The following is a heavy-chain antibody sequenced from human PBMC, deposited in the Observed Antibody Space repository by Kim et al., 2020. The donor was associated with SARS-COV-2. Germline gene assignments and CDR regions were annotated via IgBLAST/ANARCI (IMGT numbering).Heavy chain of an antibody. J-gene: IGHJ4*02. Sequence: NYTQKFPGSVTITADKSTSTAYMELSSLRSEDTAVYYCARSGYSYGQTDYWGQGTLVTVSS. D-gene: IGHD5-18*01. V-gene: IGHV1-69*02. CDR3: ARSGYSYGQTDY.